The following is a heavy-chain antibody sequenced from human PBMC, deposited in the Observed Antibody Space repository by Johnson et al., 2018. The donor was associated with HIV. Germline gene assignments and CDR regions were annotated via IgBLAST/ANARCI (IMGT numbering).Heavy chain of an antibody. Sequence: VQLVESGGGLVKPGGSLRLSCAASGFTFSNAWMSWVRQAPGKGLEWVGRIKSKTDGGTTDYAAPVKGRFTISRDDSKNTLYLQINSLKTEDTAVYYWTTDHISADDAFEFWGQGTMVTVSS. CDR2: IKSKTDGGTT. CDR1: GFTFSNAW. J-gene: IGHJ3*01. D-gene: IGHD3-22*01. V-gene: IGHV3-15*01. CDR3: TTDHISADDAFEF.